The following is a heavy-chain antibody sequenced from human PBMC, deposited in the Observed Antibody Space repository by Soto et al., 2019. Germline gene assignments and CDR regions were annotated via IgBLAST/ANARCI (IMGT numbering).Heavy chain of an antibody. D-gene: IGHD2-2*01. Sequence: QVPLVQSGAEVKKPGASVKVSCKASGYTFTSYAMHWVRQAPGQRLEWMGWINAGNGNTKYSQKFQGRVTITRDTSASTAYMELSSRRSEDTAVYYCARDMGGCSSTSCYPNWFAPWGQGTLVTVSS. CDR2: INAGNGNT. CDR1: GYTFTSYA. CDR3: ARDMGGCSSTSCYPNWFAP. J-gene: IGHJ5*02. V-gene: IGHV1-3*01.